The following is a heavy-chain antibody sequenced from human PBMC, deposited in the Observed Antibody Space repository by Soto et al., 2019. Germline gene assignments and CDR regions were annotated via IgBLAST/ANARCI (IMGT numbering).Heavy chain of an antibody. CDR1: GGSVSSGSYY. CDR2: IYYSGST. D-gene: IGHD3-10*01. CDR3: ARSGIRITMVRGVIIRPDAFDI. J-gene: IGHJ3*02. V-gene: IGHV4-61*01. Sequence: LSLTCTVSGGSVSSGSYYWSWIRQPPGKGLEWIGYIYYSGSTNYNPSLKSRVTISVDTSKNQFSLKLSSVTAADTAVYYCARSGIRITMVRGVIIRPDAFDIWGQGTMVTVSS.